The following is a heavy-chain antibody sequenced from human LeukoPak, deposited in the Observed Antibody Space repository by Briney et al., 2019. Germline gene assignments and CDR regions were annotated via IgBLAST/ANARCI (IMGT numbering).Heavy chain of an antibody. CDR1: GGSISSGSYH. Sequence: SQTLSLTCTVSGGSISSGSYHWSWIRQPAGKGLEWIGRIYTSGSTNYNPSLKSRVTISVDTSKNQFSLKLSSVTAADTAVYYCARTWYSSSSRRYYYYYMDVWGKGTTVTVSS. CDR3: ARTWYSSSSRRYYYYYMDV. D-gene: IGHD6-6*01. CDR2: IYTSGST. J-gene: IGHJ6*03. V-gene: IGHV4-61*02.